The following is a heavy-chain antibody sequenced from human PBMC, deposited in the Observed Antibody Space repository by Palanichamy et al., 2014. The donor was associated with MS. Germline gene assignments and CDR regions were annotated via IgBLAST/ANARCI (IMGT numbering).Heavy chain of an antibody. CDR3: ANRARGSSWPGS. Sequence: EVQLLESGGGLVQPGGSLRLSCAASGFTFSTYGMSWVRQAPGKGLEWVSDIGGSGGNTHYADSVKGRFTISRDNSKNTLYLQMNSLRAEDTAIYYCANRARGSSWPGSWGQGTLVTVSS. CDR1: GFTFSTYG. J-gene: IGHJ5*02. V-gene: IGHV3-23*01. D-gene: IGHD6-13*01. CDR2: IGGSGGNT.